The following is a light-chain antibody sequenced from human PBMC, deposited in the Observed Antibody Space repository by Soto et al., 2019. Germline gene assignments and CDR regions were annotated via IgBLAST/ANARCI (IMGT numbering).Light chain of an antibody. Sequence: DIQMTQSPSSLSASVGDRVTITCRASQSISSYLNWYQQKPGRAPKLLIYAASSLQSGVPSRFSGSGAGTDFTLTISSVQPEDFVTYYCQQGYSTPQTFGQGTKVEIK. CDR1: QSISSY. CDR3: QQGYSTPQT. V-gene: IGKV1-39*01. CDR2: AAS. J-gene: IGKJ1*01.